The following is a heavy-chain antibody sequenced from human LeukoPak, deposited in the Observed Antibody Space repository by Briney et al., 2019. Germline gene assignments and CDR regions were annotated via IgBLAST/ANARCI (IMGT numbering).Heavy chain of an antibody. CDR1: GGSISNYY. CDR2: KYARGSS. V-gene: IGHV4-4*07. D-gene: IGHD3-10*01. J-gene: IGHJ6*03. Sequence: SETLSLTCTVSGGSISNYYWSWIRQPAGKGLEWIGRKYARGSSNYNPPVQSRVTMSVDTSKNQFSLKLSSATAANTATYYCARVRSGVVMNFYYYYMDVWGEGSTVSVSS. CDR3: ARVRSGVVMNFYYYYMDV.